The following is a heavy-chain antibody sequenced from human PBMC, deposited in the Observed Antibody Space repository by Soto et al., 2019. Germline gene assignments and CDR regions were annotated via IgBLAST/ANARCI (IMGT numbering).Heavy chain of an antibody. D-gene: IGHD2-15*01. Sequence: ASVKVSCKASGYTFTSYYMHCVRQAPGQGLEWMGIINPSGGSTSYAQKFQGRVTMTRDTSTSTVYMELSSLRSEDTAVYYCASGVEGNYYGMDVWGQGTTVTVSS. CDR3: ASGVEGNYYGMDV. J-gene: IGHJ6*02. V-gene: IGHV1-46*01. CDR1: GYTFTSYY. CDR2: INPSGGST.